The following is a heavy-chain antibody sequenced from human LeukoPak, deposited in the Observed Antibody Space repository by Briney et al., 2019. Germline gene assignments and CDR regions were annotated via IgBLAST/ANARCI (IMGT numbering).Heavy chain of an antibody. CDR3: AKVVIDREDY. CDR1: GFTFNYYA. D-gene: IGHD3-16*02. CDR2: ISGSGGST. Sequence: GGSLRLSCAASGFTFNYYAMSWVRQAPGKGLEWVSAISGSGGSTYYADSVKGRFTISRDNSKNTLYLQMNSLRAEDTAVYYCAKVVIDREDYWGQGTLVTVSS. V-gene: IGHV3-23*01. J-gene: IGHJ4*02.